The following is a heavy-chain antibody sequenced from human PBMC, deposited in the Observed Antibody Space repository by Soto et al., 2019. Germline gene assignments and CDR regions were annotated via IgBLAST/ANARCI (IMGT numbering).Heavy chain of an antibody. CDR3: ACSGGTKQDYYYGMDV. J-gene: IGHJ6*02. CDR2: IIPIFGTA. D-gene: IGHD2-15*01. V-gene: IGHV1-69*13. Sequence: ASVKVSCKASGGTFSSYAISWVRQAPGQGLEWMGGIIPIFGTANYAQKFQGRVTITADESTSTAYMELSSLRSEDTAVYYCACSGGTKQDYYYGMDVWGQGTTVTVSS. CDR1: GGTFSSYA.